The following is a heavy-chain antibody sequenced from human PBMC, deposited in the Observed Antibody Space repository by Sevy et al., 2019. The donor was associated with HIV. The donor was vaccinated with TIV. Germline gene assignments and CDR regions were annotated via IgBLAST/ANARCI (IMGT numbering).Heavy chain of an antibody. J-gene: IGHJ5*02. CDR2: IKSKTDGGSA. D-gene: IGHD3-3*01. V-gene: IGHV3-15*01. Sequence: GGSLRLSCAASGFSFSGYGMHWVRQAPGKGLEWLGRIKSKTDGGSAEYASPVKGRFTISRDDSKSTLYLQMNRLRTEDTGVYYCTGATVFGATWFDPWGQGALVTVSS. CDR3: TGATVFGATWFDP. CDR1: GFSFSGYG.